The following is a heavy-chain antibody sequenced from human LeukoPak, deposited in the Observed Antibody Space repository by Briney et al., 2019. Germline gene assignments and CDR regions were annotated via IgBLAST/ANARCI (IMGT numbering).Heavy chain of an antibody. CDR1: GFTFSSYS. D-gene: IGHD3-22*01. CDR3: ARDLGYYDSSGYHQTDAFDI. CDR2: ISSSSSYI. J-gene: IGHJ3*02. V-gene: IGHV3-21*01. Sequence: GGSLRLSCAASGFTFSSYSMNWVCQAPGKGLEWVSSISSSSSYIYYADSVKGRFTISRDNAKNSLYLQMNSLRAEDTTVYYCARDLGYYDSSGYHQTDAFDIWGQGTMVTVSS.